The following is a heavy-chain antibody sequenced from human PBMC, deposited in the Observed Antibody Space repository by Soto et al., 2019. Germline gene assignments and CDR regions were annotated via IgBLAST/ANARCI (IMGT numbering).Heavy chain of an antibody. D-gene: IGHD3-3*01. CDR1: GFTFSSYA. CDR2: ISNSGAST. Sequence: EVQLLESGGGLVQPGGSLRLSCAVSGFTFSSYAMSWVRQAPGKGLEWVSAISNSGASTYYADSVKGRFTISRENSKNKLYLQMNSLRAEDTAVYYCAKGHGIFGVVIPSDYWGQGTLVTVSS. V-gene: IGHV3-23*01. CDR3: AKGHGIFGVVIPSDY. J-gene: IGHJ4*02.